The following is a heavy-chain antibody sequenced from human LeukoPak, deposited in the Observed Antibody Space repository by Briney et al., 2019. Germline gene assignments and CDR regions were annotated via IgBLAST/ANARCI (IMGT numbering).Heavy chain of an antibody. V-gene: IGHV3-30*02. D-gene: IGHD6-19*01. CDR2: IRYDGSNK. J-gene: IGHJ6*03. CDR1: GFTFRSYG. CDR3: AKESSGWYTPHYYYSMDV. Sequence: GGSLRLSCAPSGFTFRSYGMHWVRHAPGKGLEWVAVIRYDGSNKYYADSVKGRFTISRDNSKNTLYLQMHSLRAEDTAVYYCAKESSGWYTPHYYYSMDVWGKGPTVTIPS.